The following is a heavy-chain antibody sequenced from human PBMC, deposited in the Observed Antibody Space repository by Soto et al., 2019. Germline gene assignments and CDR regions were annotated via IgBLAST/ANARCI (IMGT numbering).Heavy chain of an antibody. D-gene: IGHD3-16*01. J-gene: IGHJ3*01. CDR1: GYTFTDYY. CDR2: INPNSGRA. Sequence: QVQLVQSGAEVKKPGASVKVSCKASGYTFTDYYIHWVRQAPGQGLECMGWINPNSGRADYAQKFQDRVTVTRDTSISTAYMELTSLRFDDTAVYYCARDLVGDMSSFDVWGQGTMVTVSS. V-gene: IGHV1-2*02. CDR3: ARDLVGDMSSFDV.